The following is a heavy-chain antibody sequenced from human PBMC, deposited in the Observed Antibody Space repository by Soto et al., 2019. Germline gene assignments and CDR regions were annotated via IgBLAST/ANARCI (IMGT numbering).Heavy chain of an antibody. D-gene: IGHD3-22*01. CDR2: IYHSGST. Sequence: QLQLQESGSGLVKPSQTLSLTCAVSGGSISSGGYSWSWIRQPPGNGLEWIGYIYHSGSTYYNPSLKSRATISVDRSKNHFSLKLSSVTAADTAVYYCASMRGVCDSRGYDYWGQGTLVTVSS. J-gene: IGHJ4*02. V-gene: IGHV4-30-2*01. CDR3: ASMRGVCDSRGYDY. CDR1: GGSISSGGYS.